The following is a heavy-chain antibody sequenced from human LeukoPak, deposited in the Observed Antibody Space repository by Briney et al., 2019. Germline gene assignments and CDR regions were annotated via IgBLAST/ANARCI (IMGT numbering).Heavy chain of an antibody. CDR1: GFTVSSNY. D-gene: IGHD6-19*01. CDR2: IYSGGRT. J-gene: IGHJ4*02. CDR3: ARDASGWYWDAARRVGYFFDY. V-gene: IGHV3-53*05. Sequence: PGGSLRLSCAASGFTVSSNYMSWVRQAPGKGLEWVSVIYSGGRTYYADSVNGRFTISRDNSKNTLYLQMNSLRPEDTAVYYCARDASGWYWDAARRVGYFFDYWGQGTLVTASS.